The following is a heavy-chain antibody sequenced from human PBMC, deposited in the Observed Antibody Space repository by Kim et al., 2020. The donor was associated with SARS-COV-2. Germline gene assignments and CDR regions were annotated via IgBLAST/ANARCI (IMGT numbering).Heavy chain of an antibody. J-gene: IGHJ4*02. CDR2: IWYDGSNK. CDR1: GFTFSSYG. CDR3: ARAQWELLRGVNDLIDY. Sequence: GGSLRLSCAASGFTFSSYGMHWVRQAPGKGLEWVAVIWYDGSNKYYADSVKGRFTISRDNSKNTLYLQMNSLRAEDTAVYYCARAQWELLRGVNDLIDYWGQGTLVTVSS. D-gene: IGHD1-26*01. V-gene: IGHV3-33*08.